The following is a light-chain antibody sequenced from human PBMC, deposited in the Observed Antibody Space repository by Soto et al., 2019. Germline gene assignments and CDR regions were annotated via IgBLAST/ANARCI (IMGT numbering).Light chain of an antibody. V-gene: IGKV1-6*01. CDR1: QGIRND. CDR2: AAS. Sequence: AIQMTQSPSSLSASVGDRVTITCRASQGIRNDLGWYQQKPGKAPKLLIYAASSLQSGVPSRFSGSGSGTDVTLTISSLQPEDFSTYYCLQDYNYPYTFGQGTKLEIK. CDR3: LQDYNYPYT. J-gene: IGKJ2*01.